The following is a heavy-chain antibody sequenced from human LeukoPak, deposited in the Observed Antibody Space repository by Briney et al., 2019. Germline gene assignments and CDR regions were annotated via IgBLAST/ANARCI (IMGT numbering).Heavy chain of an antibody. V-gene: IGHV1-69*04. Sequence: GASVKVSCKASGYTFTNYDINWVRQAPGQGLEWMGRIIPILGIANYAQKFQGRVTITADKSTSTAYMELSSLRSEDTAVHYCARGTGSEAFDIWGPGTMVTVSS. CDR2: IIPILGIA. CDR3: ARGTGSEAFDI. CDR1: GYTFTNYD. J-gene: IGHJ3*02. D-gene: IGHD2-15*01.